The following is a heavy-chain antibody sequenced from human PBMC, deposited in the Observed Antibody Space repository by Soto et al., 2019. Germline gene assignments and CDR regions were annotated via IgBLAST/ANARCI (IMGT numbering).Heavy chain of an antibody. Sequence: PGGSLRLSCSGSGFTFANFAMSWVRQAPGGGLEWVSGITVGGSTYYADSVEGRFRISRANFRDTLSLHMSGLRVEDTAIYYCAKDPNGNYIGGFEMCGQGTLVTVSS. D-gene: IGHD1-7*01. CDR2: ITVGGST. V-gene: IGHV3-23*01. J-gene: IGHJ3*02. CDR3: AKDPNGNYIGGFEM. CDR1: GFTFANFA.